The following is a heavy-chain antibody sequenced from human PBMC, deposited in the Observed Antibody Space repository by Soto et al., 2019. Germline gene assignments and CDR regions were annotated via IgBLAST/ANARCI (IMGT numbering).Heavy chain of an antibody. CDR2: SYHSGST. CDR1: SGSISSSYW. J-gene: IGHJ2*01. D-gene: IGHD4-17*01. V-gene: IGHV4-4*02. Sequence: QVQLQESGPGLVKPSGTLSLTCAVSSGSISSSYWWSWVRQPPGKGLEWIGESYHSGSTNYHPSRTSRVTTSADQFTNQFYLTLKYLTAADTAVYYWARVDGDYVSPRSWYFDLWGRGTLVTVSS. CDR3: ARVDGDYVSPRSWYFDL.